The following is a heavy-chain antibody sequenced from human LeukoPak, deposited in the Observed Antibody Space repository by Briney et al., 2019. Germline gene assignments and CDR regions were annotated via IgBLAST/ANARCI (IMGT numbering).Heavy chain of an antibody. V-gene: IGHV3-30-3*01. D-gene: IGHD3-22*01. CDR1: GFTFSSYI. CDR3: ARAQLGSSGYYYDS. Sequence: PWGSLRLSCAASGFTFSSYIMHWVRQAPGKGLEWVALISYDGSKKYYADSVRGRFTISRDNSKNTLYLQLNSLRTDDTAVYYCARAQLGSSGYYYDSWGQGALVTVSS. J-gene: IGHJ5*01. CDR2: ISYDGSKK.